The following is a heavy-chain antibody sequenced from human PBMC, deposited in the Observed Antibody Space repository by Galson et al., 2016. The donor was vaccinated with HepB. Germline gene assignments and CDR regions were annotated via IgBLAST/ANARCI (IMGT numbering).Heavy chain of an antibody. CDR3: ARDGDDDPYYYNGLDV. V-gene: IGHV1-18*01. Sequence: SVKVSCKASGYTFSRYGITWVRQAPGQGLEWMGRIRAYNGNTNYAPQYQGRVTMTSEPSTTTANMELRSLTSDDTGVYYGARDGDDDPYYYNGLDVWGQGTTVTVSS. CDR1: GYTFSRYG. D-gene: IGHD2-21*02. J-gene: IGHJ6*02. CDR2: IRAYNGNT.